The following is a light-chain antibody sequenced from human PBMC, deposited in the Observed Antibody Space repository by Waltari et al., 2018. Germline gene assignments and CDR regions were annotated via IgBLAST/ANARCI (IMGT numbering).Light chain of an antibody. CDR3: QQGSSFPYT. Sequence: DIQMTQSPSSLSASVGDTVTITCQASQGVGNNLNWYHQKPGNAPKFLISRASSLQDGVPSLFIGGGSGTDFSLTINGLQPEDLATYYCQQGSSFPYTFGQGTKLDI. V-gene: IGKV1-16*01. CDR2: RAS. CDR1: QGVGNN. J-gene: IGKJ2*01.